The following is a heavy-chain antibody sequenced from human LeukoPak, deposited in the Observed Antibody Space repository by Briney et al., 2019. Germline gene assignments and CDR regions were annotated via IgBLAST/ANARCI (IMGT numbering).Heavy chain of an antibody. CDR2: ISGSGGST. V-gene: IGHV3-23*01. J-gene: IGHJ4*02. CDR1: GFTFSNYA. D-gene: IGHD3-3*01. CDR3: AALRHLEWSFDY. Sequence: QTGGSLRLSCAASGFTFSNYAMSWVRQAPGKGLEWVSSISGSGGSTHNADSVKGRFTISRDNSKSTLYLQFNSLRAEDTAVYYCAALRHLEWSFDYWGQGTLVTVSS.